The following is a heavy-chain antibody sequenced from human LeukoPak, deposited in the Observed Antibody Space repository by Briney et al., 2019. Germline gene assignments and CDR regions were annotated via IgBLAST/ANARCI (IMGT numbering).Heavy chain of an antibody. J-gene: IGHJ6*02. D-gene: IGHD6-13*01. Sequence: SVKVSCKASGGTFSSYAISWVRQAPGQGLEWMGGIIPIFGTANYAQKFQGRVTITADESASTAYMELSSLRSEDTAVYYCASRSSSSWYSYYYYGMDVWGQGTTVTVSS. CDR2: IIPIFGTA. V-gene: IGHV1-69*13. CDR3: ASRSSSSWYSYYYYGMDV. CDR1: GGTFSSYA.